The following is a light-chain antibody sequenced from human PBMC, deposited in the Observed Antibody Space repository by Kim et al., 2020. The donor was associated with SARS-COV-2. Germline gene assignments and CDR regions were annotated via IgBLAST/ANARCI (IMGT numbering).Light chain of an antibody. CDR1: TSDIGGYDF. V-gene: IGLV2-14*03. CDR3: TSFASGATPYV. Sequence: QSVLTQPASVSGSPGQSIIISCTGTTSDIGGYDFVSWYQQQPGKAPKLMIYDVTNRPSGVSHRFSGSKSGNTASLTISGLQAEDEADYFCTSFASGATPYVFGAGTKVTVL. CDR2: DVT. J-gene: IGLJ1*01.